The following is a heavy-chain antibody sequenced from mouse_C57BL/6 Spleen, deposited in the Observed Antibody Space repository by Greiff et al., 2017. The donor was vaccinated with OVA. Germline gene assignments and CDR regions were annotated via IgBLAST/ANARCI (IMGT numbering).Heavy chain of an antibody. D-gene: IGHD4-1*01. J-gene: IGHJ3*01. V-gene: IGHV5-15*04. CDR1: GFTFSDYG. Sequence: EVKVEESGGGLVQPGGSLKLSCAASGFTFSDYGMAWVRQAPRKGPEWVAFISNLAYSIYYADTVTGRFTISRENAKNTLYLEMSSLRSEDTAMYYCARRLGEGFAYWGQGTLVTVSA. CDR2: ISNLAYSI. CDR3: ARRLGEGFAY.